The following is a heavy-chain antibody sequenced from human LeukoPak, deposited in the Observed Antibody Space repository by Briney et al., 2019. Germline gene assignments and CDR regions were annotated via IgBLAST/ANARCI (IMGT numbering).Heavy chain of an antibody. CDR1: GYSFTSYW. D-gene: IGHD3-10*01. J-gene: IGHJ3*02. V-gene: IGHV5-51*01. CDR2: IYPGDSDT. CDR3: ARRVRWLGDSYDAFDI. Sequence: HGESLQISCKGSGYSFTSYWIGWVRQMPGKGLEWMGIIYPGDSDTRYSPSFQGQVTISADKSISTAYLQWSSLKASDTAMYYCARRVRWLGDSYDAFDIWGQGTIATVSS.